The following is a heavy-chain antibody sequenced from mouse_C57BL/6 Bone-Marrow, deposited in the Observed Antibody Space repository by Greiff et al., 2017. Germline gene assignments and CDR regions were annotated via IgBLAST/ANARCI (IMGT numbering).Heavy chain of an antibody. D-gene: IGHD1-1*01. CDR3: ARGGLLYFDY. CDR1: GYTFTSSW. V-gene: IGHV1-69*01. CDR2: IDPSDSYT. Sequence: QVQLQQPGAELVMPGASVKLSCKASGYTFTSSWMHWVKQRPGQGLEWIGEIDPSDSYTNYNQKFKGKSTLTVDKSSSTAYMQLSSLTSEDSAVYYCARGGLLYFDYWGQGTTLTVSA. J-gene: IGHJ2*01.